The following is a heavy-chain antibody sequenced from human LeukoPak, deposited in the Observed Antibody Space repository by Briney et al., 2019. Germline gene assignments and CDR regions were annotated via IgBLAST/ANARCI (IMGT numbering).Heavy chain of an antibody. Sequence: GESLNISCNGSGYSFTSYWIGWAREMPGNRLEWMGIIYPGDSDTRYSTSLQGPVTISPDKSITTAYLPSSSLNASDTTMYYCAKPIRSGYYCPREGDAFDIWGQGTMVTVSS. D-gene: IGHD3-22*01. CDR2: IYPGDSDT. CDR1: GYSFTSYW. V-gene: IGHV5-51*01. J-gene: IGHJ3*02. CDR3: AKPIRSGYYCPREGDAFDI.